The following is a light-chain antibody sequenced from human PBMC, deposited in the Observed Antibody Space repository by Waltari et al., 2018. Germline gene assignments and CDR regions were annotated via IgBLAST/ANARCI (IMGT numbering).Light chain of an antibody. J-gene: IGLJ3*02. CDR1: TSNIGSNT. CDR3: AAWDDSLRSPL. CDR2: SNN. Sequence: QSVLTQPPSVSGTPGQSLTIFCSGSTSNIGSNTVNWYQQLPGTAPKLLIYSNNRRPSGCPDRLSGFKSGTSASLAISGLQPDDEGDYYCAAWDDSLRSPLFGGGTKVTVL. V-gene: IGLV1-44*01.